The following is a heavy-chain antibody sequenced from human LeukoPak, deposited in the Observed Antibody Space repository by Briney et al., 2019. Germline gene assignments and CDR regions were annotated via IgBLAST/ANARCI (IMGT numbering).Heavy chain of an antibody. CDR3: ASPRRDGYNNGFDY. Sequence: AAVKVSCKASGYTFTGYYMHWVRQAPVQGLEWMGWINPNSGGTNYAQKFQGRVTITADESTSTAYMELSSLRSEDTAVYYCASPRRDGYNNGFDYWGQGTLVTVSS. CDR1: GYTFTGYY. D-gene: IGHD5-24*01. CDR2: INPNSGGT. V-gene: IGHV1-2*02. J-gene: IGHJ4*02.